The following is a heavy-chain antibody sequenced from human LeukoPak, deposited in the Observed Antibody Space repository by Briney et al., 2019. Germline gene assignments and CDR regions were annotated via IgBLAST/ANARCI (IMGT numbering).Heavy chain of an antibody. J-gene: IGHJ4*02. CDR3: XXAPYGDYFDY. D-gene: IGHD4-17*01. CDR1: GFTFSTYW. V-gene: IGHV3-74*01. CDR2: ISSDGSST. Sequence: GGSPRLSCAASGFTFSTYWMHWVRQAPGKGLVWVSRISSDGSSTSYADSVKGRLTISRDNAKNTLYLQMNSLRAEDTAVYYXXXAPYGDYFDYWGQGTLVTVSS.